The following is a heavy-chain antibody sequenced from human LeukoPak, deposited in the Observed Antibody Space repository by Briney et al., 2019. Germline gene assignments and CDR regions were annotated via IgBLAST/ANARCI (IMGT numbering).Heavy chain of an antibody. J-gene: IGHJ4*02. CDR3: ARACIAVAGIVDY. D-gene: IGHD6-19*01. CDR2: IYYSGST. V-gene: IGHV4-31*03. CDR1: GGSISSGGYY. Sequence: SQTLSLTCTVSGGSISSGGYYWSWIRQHPGKGLEWIGYIYYSGSTYYNPSLKSRVTISVDTSKNQFSLKLSSVTAADTAVYYCARACIAVAGIVDYWGQGTLVTVSS.